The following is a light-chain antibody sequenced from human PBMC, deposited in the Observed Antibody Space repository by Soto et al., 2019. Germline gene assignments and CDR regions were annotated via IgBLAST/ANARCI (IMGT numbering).Light chain of an antibody. CDR2: AAS. J-gene: IGKJ1*01. V-gene: IGKV3-20*01. CDR3: QQYGSSPWT. CDR1: QTVSSNY. Sequence: EIVLTQSPGTLSLSPGERATLSCRPSQTVSSNYLAWYQQKPGQAPRLLFYAASTRATGIPDRFSGSMSGTGFTLSISRLEPEDFAVYYCQQYGSSPWTFGQGTKVAV.